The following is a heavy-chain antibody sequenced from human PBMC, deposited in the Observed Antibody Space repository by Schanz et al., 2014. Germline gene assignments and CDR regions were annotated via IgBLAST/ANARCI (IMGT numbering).Heavy chain of an antibody. CDR3: ARDRGHGDLPGDI. CDR2: ISYSGSA. D-gene: IGHD4-17*01. V-gene: IGHV4-31*03. J-gene: IGHJ3*02. Sequence: VQLQESGPGLVKPSQTLSLTCTVSGGSVSSGGDYWSWIRQHPGKGLEWIGFISYSGSAYYNPSLKSRVTISVDTSKNQFALNLSSATAADTAVYYCARDRGHGDLPGDIWGQGTMVTVSS. CDR1: GGSVSSGGDY.